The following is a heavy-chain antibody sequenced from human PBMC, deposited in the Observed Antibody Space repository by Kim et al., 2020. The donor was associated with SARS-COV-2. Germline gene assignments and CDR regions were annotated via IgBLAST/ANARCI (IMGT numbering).Heavy chain of an antibody. CDR3: AKGGYCSGGSCNHYYYYGMDV. J-gene: IGHJ6*02. Sequence: GGSLRLSCAASGFTFSSYAMSWVRQAPGKGLEWASAISGSGGSTYYADSVKGRFTISRDNSKNTLYLQMNSLRAEDTAVYYCAKGGYCSGGSCNHYYYYGMDVWGQGTTVTVSS. D-gene: IGHD2-15*01. CDR1: GFTFSSYA. V-gene: IGHV3-23*01. CDR2: ISGSGGST.